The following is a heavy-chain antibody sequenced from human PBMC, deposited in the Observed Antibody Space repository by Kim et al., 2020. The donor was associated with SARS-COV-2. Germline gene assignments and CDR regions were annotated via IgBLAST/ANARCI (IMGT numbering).Heavy chain of an antibody. V-gene: IGHV4-34*01. CDR3: AREPTWGDDGTY. Sequence: SETLSLTCAVYGGSFSGYYWSWIRQPPGKGLEWIGEINHSGSTNYNPSLKSRVTISVDTSKNQFSLKLSSVTAADTAVYYCAREPTWGDDGTYWGQGTLVTVSS. D-gene: IGHD3-22*01. CDR2: INHSGST. CDR1: GGSFSGYY. J-gene: IGHJ4*02.